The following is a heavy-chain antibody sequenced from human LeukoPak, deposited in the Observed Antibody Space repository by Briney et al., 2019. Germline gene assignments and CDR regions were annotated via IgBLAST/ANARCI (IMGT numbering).Heavy chain of an antibody. V-gene: IGHV4-34*01. CDR1: GGSFSGYY. Sequence: SEALSLTCAVYGGSFSGYYWSWIRQPPGKGLEWIGSIYYSGSTYYNPSLKSRVTISVDTSKNQFSLKLSSVTAADTAVYYCASQLSGSYAFYYYGMDVWGQGTTVTVSS. D-gene: IGHD1-26*01. CDR2: IYYSGST. CDR3: ASQLSGSYAFYYYGMDV. J-gene: IGHJ6*02.